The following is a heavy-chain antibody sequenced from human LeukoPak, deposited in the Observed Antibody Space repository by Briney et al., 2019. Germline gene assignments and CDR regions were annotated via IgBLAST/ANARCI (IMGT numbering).Heavy chain of an antibody. CDR3: ARHSYSNYGTFDY. J-gene: IGHJ4*02. CDR2: IYYSGST. CDR1: GGSISNYY. D-gene: IGHD4-11*01. V-gene: IGHV4-59*08. Sequence: SETLSLTCTVSGGSISNYYWSWIRQPPGKGLEWIGYIYYSGSTNYNPSLKSRVTISIDTSKNQFSLKLSSVTAADTAVYYCARHSYSNYGTFDYWGRGTLVTVSS.